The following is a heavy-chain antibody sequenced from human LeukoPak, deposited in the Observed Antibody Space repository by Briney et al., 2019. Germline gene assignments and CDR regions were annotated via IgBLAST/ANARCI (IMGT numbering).Heavy chain of an antibody. CDR2: VDPEDGET. J-gene: IGHJ4*02. V-gene: IGHV1-69-2*01. CDR1: GYTFTDYY. CDR3: ARPGGGVWPPSGFDY. D-gene: IGHD1-26*01. Sequence: ASVKVSCKVSGYTFTDYYMHWVQQAPGKGLEWMGLVDPEDGETIYAEKFQGRVTITADTSTDTAYMELSSLRSEDTAVYYCARPGGGVWPPSGFDYWGQGTQVTVSS.